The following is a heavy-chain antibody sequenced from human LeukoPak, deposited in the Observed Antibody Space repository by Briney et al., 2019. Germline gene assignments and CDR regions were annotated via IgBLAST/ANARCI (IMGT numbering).Heavy chain of an antibody. V-gene: IGHV3-30*02. CDR3: ARDTPGYGGDDFDY. Sequence: GGSLRLSCAASGFTFSTYGMHWVRQAPGKGLEWMTFIQAGGDEKYYAESVKGRFTVSRDNSRNTLYLQMNSLRAEDTAVYYCARDTPGYGGDDFDYWGQGALVTVSS. J-gene: IGHJ4*02. CDR1: GFTFSTYG. D-gene: IGHD4-23*01. CDR2: IQAGGDEK.